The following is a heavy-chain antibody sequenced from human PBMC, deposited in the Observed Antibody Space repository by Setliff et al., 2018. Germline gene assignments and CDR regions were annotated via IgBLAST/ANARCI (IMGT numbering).Heavy chain of an antibody. CDR1: GGTFSNYD. V-gene: IGHV1-69*05. Sequence: WASVKVSCKASGGTFSNYDISWVRQAPGQGLEWMGGIIPIFGTTNYAQRFQGRVTITTDESTSTAYMELSSLRSEDTAVHYCARERGDIVTTTSYYYYLDVWGKGTTVTVSS. J-gene: IGHJ6*03. D-gene: IGHD5-12*01. CDR3: ARERGDIVTTTSYYYYLDV. CDR2: IIPIFGTT.